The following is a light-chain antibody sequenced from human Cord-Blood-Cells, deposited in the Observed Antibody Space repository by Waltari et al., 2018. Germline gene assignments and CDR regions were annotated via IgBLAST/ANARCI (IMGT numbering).Light chain of an antibody. CDR1: SSDVGSYNL. CDR3: CSYAGSSTFVV. V-gene: IGLV2-23*03. J-gene: IGLJ2*01. CDR2: EGS. Sequence: QSALTQTASVSGSPGQSITISCTGTSSDVGSYNLVPWDRPHPGKAPKLMMYEGSKQPSGVSNRFSGSKSGNTASLTNSGLQAEDEADYYCCSYAGSSTFVVFGGGTKLTVL.